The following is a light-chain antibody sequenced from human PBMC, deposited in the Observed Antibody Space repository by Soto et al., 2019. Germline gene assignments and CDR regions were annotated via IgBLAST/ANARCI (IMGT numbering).Light chain of an antibody. CDR1: SANIGSNY. CDR2: RNN. V-gene: IGLV1-47*01. J-gene: IGLJ2*01. CDR3: AAWDDSLSGRVV. Sequence: QSVLTQPPSASGTPGQRVTISCSGSSANIGSNYVYWYQQLPGTAPKLLIYRNNQRPSGVPDRFSGSKSGTSASLAISGLRSEDEADYDGAAWDDSLSGRVVFGGGTKLTVL.